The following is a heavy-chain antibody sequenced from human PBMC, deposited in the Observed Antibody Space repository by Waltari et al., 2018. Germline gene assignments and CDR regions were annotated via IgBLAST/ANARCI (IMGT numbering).Heavy chain of an antibody. D-gene: IGHD1-26*01. V-gene: IGHV3-74*03. CDR3: IRDLAGAWGR. CDR1: GFIFSNYW. CDR2: INEDGTTT. J-gene: IGHJ1*01. Sequence: DVQLVESGGGLVQPGGSLRLSCVDSGFIFSNYWMHWVRQVPGKGLLWVGRINEDGTTTTYADSVRGRFAIYRDNARSTLYLQMNSLRVEDTAIYYCIRDLAGAWGRWGQGTLVTVSS.